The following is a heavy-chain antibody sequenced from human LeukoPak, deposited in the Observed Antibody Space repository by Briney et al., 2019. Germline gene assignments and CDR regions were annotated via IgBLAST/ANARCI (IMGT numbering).Heavy chain of an antibody. CDR1: GYTFTSYG. CDR3: ARDPLHMPQAVLDHPPPFDY. V-gene: IGHV1-18*01. D-gene: IGHD2-2*01. CDR2: ISAYNGNT. J-gene: IGHJ4*02. Sequence: ASVKVSCKASGYTFTSYGISWVRQAPGQGLEWMGWISAYNGNTNYAQKLQGRVTMTTDTSTSTAYMELRSLRSDDTAVYYCARDPLHMPQAVLDHPPPFDYWGQGTLSPSPQ.